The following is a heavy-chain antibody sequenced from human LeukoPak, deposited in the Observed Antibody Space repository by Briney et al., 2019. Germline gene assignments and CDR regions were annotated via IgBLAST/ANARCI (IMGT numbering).Heavy chain of an antibody. CDR3: ARRRVVGATTFDY. J-gene: IGHJ4*02. V-gene: IGHV3-48*02. CDR1: GFTFSTYT. CDR2: ISSSSSTI. D-gene: IGHD1-26*01. Sequence: PGGSLRLSCAASGFTFSTYTMNWVRQAPGKGLEWVSYISSSSSTIYYADSVKGRFTISRDNAKNSLYLQMNSLRDEDTAVYYCARRRVVGATTFDYWGQGTLVTVSS.